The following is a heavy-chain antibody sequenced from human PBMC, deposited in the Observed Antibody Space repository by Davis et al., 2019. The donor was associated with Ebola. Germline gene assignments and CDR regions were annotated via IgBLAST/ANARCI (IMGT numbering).Heavy chain of an antibody. V-gene: IGHV4-34*01. CDR3: ARGAVGYYGSGSYLHYYYYYGMDV. CDR2: INHSGST. D-gene: IGHD3-10*01. Sequence: PGGSLRLSCAVYGGSFSGYYWGWIRQPPGKGLEWIGEINHSGSTNYNPSLKSRVTISVDTSKNQFSLKLSSVTAADTAVYYCARGAVGYYGSGSYLHYYYYYGMDVWGQGTTVTVSS. CDR1: GGSFSGYY. J-gene: IGHJ6*02.